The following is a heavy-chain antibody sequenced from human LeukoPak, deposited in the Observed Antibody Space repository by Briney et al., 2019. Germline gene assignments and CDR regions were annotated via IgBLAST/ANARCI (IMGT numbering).Heavy chain of an antibody. J-gene: IGHJ4*02. D-gene: IGHD3-10*01. V-gene: IGHV4-59*01. CDR2: IYYSGST. CDR1: GGFISSYY. CDR3: AGWSYYYGSGSSSY. Sequence: SETLSLTCTVSGGFISSYYWSWIRQPPGKGLEWMGYIYYSGSTNYNPSLKSRVTISVDTSKNQFSLKLSSVTAADTAVYYCAGWSYYYGSGSSSYWGQGTLVTVSS.